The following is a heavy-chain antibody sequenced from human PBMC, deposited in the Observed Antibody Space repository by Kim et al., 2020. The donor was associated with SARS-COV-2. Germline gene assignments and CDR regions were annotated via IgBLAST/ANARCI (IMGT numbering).Heavy chain of an antibody. D-gene: IGHD2-15*01. CDR1: GYTFTSYG. Sequence: ASVKVSCKASGYTFTSYGISWVRQAPGQGLEWMGWISAYNGNTNYAQKLQGRVTMTPDTSTSTAYMELRSLRSDDTAVYYCARDFEGYCSGGSCLYYFDYWGQRTLVTVSS. J-gene: IGHJ4*02. CDR3: ARDFEGYCSGGSCLYYFDY. V-gene: IGHV1-18*04. CDR2: ISAYNGNT.